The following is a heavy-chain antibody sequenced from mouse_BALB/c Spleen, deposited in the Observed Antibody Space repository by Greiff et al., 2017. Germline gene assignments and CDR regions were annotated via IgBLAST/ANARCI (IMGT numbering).Heavy chain of an antibody. V-gene: IGHV2-9*02. CDR2: IWAGGST. Sequence: QVQLQESGPGLVAPSQSLSITCTVSGFSLTSYGVHWVRQPPGKGREWLGVIWAGGSTNYNSALMSRLSISKDNSKSQVFLKMNSLQTDDTAMYYCASTYGNYGYYAMDYWGQGTSVTVSS. J-gene: IGHJ4*01. CDR1: GFSLTSYG. CDR3: ASTYGNYGYYAMDY. D-gene: IGHD2-1*01.